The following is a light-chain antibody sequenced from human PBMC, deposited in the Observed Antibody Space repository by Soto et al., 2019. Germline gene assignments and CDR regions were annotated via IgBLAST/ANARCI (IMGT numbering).Light chain of an antibody. CDR2: GAS. CDR3: QQSYSTPWT. CDR1: QSLSDT. V-gene: IGKV3-15*01. J-gene: IGKJ1*01. Sequence: EIVMTQSPATLSVSTGGRATLSCRASQSLSDTLAWYQQKPGQAPRLLIYGASTRATGFPARFSGSGSGTDFTLTISSLQPEDFATYYCQQSYSTPWTFGQGTKVDI.